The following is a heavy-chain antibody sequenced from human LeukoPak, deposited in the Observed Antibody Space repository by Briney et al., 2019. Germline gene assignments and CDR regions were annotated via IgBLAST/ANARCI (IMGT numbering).Heavy chain of an antibody. CDR2: INHSGST. CDR3: ARVPNLGYCSGGSCYSHYYYMDV. J-gene: IGHJ6*03. V-gene: IGHV4-34*01. Sequence: PSETLSLTCAVYGGSFSGYYWSWIRQPPGKGLEWIGEINHSGSTNYNPSLKSRVTISVDTSKNQFSLKLSSVTAADTAVYYCARVPNLGYCSGGSCYSHYYYMDVWGKGTTVTVPS. CDR1: GGSFSGYY. D-gene: IGHD2-15*01.